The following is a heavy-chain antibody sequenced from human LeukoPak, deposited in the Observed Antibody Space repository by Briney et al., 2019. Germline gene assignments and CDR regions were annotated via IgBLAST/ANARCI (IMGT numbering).Heavy chain of an antibody. D-gene: IGHD2-15*01. V-gene: IGHV1-18*01. CDR3: ARARCSGGSCYPGGYYGMDV. CDR2: ISAYNGNT. Sequence: GASVKVSCKASGYTFTSYGIIWVRQAPGQGLEWMGWISAYNGNTNYAQKLQGRVTMTTDTSTSTAYMELRSLRSDDTAVYYCARARCSGGSCYPGGYYGMDVWGQGTTVTVSS. CDR1: GYTFTSYG. J-gene: IGHJ6*02.